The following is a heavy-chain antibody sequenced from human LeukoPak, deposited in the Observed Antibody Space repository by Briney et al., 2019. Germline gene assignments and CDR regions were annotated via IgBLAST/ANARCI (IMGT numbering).Heavy chain of an antibody. CDR2: IYHSGST. D-gene: IGHD6-19*01. J-gene: IGHJ4*02. V-gene: IGHV4-30-2*01. CDR1: GGSISSGGYY. Sequence: SQTLSLTCTVSGGSISSGGYYWSWIRQPPGKGLEWIGYIYHSGSTNYNPSLKSRVTISVDTSKNQFSLKLSSVTAADTAVYYCASSKVVLTSSGWYIRVFDYWGQGTLVTVSS. CDR3: ASSKVVLTSSGWYIRVFDY.